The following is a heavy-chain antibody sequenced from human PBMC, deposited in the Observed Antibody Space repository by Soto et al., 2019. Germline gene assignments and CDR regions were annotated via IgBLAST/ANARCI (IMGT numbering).Heavy chain of an antibody. Sequence: ASVKVSCKASGDTFGSYDVNWVRQAPGQGLEWMGIINPSGGSTSYAQKFQGRVTMTRDTSTSTVYMELSSLRSEDTAVYYCARVSEDTAIYYFDYWGQGTLVTVSS. CDR2: INPSGGST. CDR3: ARVSEDTAIYYFDY. D-gene: IGHD5-18*01. CDR1: GDTFGSYD. V-gene: IGHV1-46*01. J-gene: IGHJ4*02.